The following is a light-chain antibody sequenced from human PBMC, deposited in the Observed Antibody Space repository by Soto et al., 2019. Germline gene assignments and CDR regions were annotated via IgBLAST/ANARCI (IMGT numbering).Light chain of an antibody. V-gene: IGKV3-20*01. CDR2: GAS. J-gene: IGKJ4*01. CDR1: QSVAKNY. Sequence: EIVLTQSPGTLSLSPGERATLSCRASQSVAKNYLAWDQQKPGQAPRLLIHGASSRATGIPDRFSGSGSGTDFTLTISRLEPEDFALFYCQQYATAPLTFGGGTKVEIK. CDR3: QQYATAPLT.